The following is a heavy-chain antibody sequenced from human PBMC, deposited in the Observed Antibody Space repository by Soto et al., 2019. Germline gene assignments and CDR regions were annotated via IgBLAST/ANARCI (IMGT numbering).Heavy chain of an antibody. D-gene: IGHD6-13*01. Sequence: GGSLRLSCAASGFTFSSYGMHWVRQAPGKGLEWVAVIPYDGSNKYYADSVKGRFTISRDNSKNTLYLQMNSLRAEDTAVYYCAIVPIAAAGTPLDYWGQGTLVTVSS. J-gene: IGHJ4*02. CDR1: GFTFSSYG. CDR3: AIVPIAAAGTPLDY. V-gene: IGHV3-30*03. CDR2: IPYDGSNK.